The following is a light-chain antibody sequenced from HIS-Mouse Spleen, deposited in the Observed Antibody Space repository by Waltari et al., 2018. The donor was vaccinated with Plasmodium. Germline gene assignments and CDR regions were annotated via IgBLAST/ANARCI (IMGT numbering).Light chain of an antibody. V-gene: IGKV1D-8*02. J-gene: IGKJ2*01. CDR2: AAS. CDR3: QQYYSFPYT. CDR1: QGISSY. Sequence: AIWVTQFPSLLSAFTGYSVHIRCRMSQGISSYLVWYQKKPGKAAELLTYAASTLQSGVPSRFSGSGSGTDFTLTISCLQSEDFATYYCQQYYSFPYTFGQGTKLEIK.